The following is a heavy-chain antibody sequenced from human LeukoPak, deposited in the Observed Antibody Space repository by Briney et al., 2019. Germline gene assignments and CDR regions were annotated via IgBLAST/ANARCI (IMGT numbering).Heavy chain of an antibody. CDR2: ISSNGGST. Sequence: AGGSLRLSCSASGFTFSSCAMHWVRQAPGKGLEYVSAISSNGGSTYYADSVRGRFTISRDNSKNTLYLQMSSLRAEDTAVYYCVKGRGYSGFLHFDYWGQGTLVIVSS. CDR1: GFTFSSCA. CDR3: VKGRGYSGFLHFDY. D-gene: IGHD5-12*01. J-gene: IGHJ4*02. V-gene: IGHV3-64D*09.